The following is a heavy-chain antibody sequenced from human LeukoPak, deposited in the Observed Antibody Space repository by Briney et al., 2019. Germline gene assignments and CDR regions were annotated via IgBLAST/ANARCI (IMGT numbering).Heavy chain of an antibody. V-gene: IGHV5-51*01. CDR1: GYSFTTYW. D-gene: IGHD2-2*01. CDR3: ARRQGCSSTSCPPDY. Sequence: GESLKISCRGSGYSFTTYWIGWVRQMPGKGLEWKGIIYPGDSDTRYTPSFQGQVTLSADKSINTAYLQWSSLKASDTAMYYCARRQGCSSTSCPPDYWGQGTLVTVSP. J-gene: IGHJ4*02. CDR2: IYPGDSDT.